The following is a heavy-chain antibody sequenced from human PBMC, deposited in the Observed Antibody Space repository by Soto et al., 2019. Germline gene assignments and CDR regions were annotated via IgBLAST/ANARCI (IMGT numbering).Heavy chain of an antibody. CDR1: GFSFSTSGAG. Sequence: QITVKESGPTLVTPTQTLTLTCTFSGFSFSTSGAGVGWIRLPPGKALEWLALIFWNDDKRYTPFLNSRLTLSTDTSKNQVVLTMSNLDPVDTATYFCAHRRGASTTGGAFDIWGLGTKVTVSS. J-gene: IGHJ3*02. CDR3: AHRRGASTTGGAFDI. V-gene: IGHV2-5*01. D-gene: IGHD1-1*01. CDR2: IFWNDDK.